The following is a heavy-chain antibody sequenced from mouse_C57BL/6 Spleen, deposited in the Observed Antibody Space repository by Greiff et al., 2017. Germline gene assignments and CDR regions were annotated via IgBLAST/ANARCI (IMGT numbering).Heavy chain of an antibody. D-gene: IGHD1-1*01. CDR1: GYSFTGYY. V-gene: IGHV1-42*01. CDR3: ALIAALEAPMDY. J-gene: IGHJ4*01. CDR2: INPSTGGT. Sequence: EVQLQQSGPELVKPGASVKISCKASGYSFTGYYMNWVKQSPGQSLEWIGEINPSTGGTTYNQKFKAKATLTVDKSSSTAYMQLKSLTSEDSAVYYCALIAALEAPMDYWGQGTSVTVSS.